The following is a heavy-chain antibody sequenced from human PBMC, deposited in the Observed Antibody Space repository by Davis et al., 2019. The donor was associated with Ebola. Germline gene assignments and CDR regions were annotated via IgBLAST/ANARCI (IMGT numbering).Heavy chain of an antibody. Sequence: LRLSCAISGDSVSSNSAAWNWIRQSPSRGLEWLGRTYYRSKWYNDYAVSVKSRITINPDTSKNQFSLQLNSVTPEDTAVYYCARDLRGASIAARPSWFDPWGQGTLVTVSS. CDR2: TYYRSKWYN. CDR3: ARDLRGASIAARPSWFDP. CDR1: GDSVSSNSAA. J-gene: IGHJ5*02. V-gene: IGHV6-1*01. D-gene: IGHD6-6*01.